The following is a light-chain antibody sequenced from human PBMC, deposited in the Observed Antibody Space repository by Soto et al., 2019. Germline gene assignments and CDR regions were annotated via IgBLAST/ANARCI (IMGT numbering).Light chain of an antibody. CDR2: LNSDVSH. Sequence: QLVLTQSPSASASLGASVKLTCTLSSGHNNYAIAWHQQQPEKGPRYLMKLNSDVSHSKGDGIPDRFSGSSSGAERYLTISNLQSEDEADYYCQTWGTGIQVFGGGTKLTVL. CDR1: SGHNNYA. V-gene: IGLV4-69*01. CDR3: QTWGTGIQV. J-gene: IGLJ3*02.